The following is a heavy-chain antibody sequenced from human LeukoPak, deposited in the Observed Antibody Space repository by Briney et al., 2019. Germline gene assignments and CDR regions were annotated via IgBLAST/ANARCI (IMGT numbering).Heavy chain of an antibody. Sequence: QPGRSLRLSCAASGFTFSTYSMHWVRQAPGKGLEWVAVISSDGSITSYGDSVKGRFTISRDNAKNTLYLQMSSLRAEDTAVYYCARESPACGEDCYFDYWGQGTLVTVSS. CDR1: GFTFSTYS. V-gene: IGHV3-30-3*01. CDR3: ARESPACGEDCYFDY. J-gene: IGHJ4*02. D-gene: IGHD2-21*02. CDR2: ISSDGSIT.